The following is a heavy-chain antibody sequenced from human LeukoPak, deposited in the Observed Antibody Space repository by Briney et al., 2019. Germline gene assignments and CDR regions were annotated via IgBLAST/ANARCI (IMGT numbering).Heavy chain of an antibody. CDR2: ISGSGGST. J-gene: IGHJ4*02. V-gene: IGHV3-23*01. Sequence: PGGSLRLSCAASGFTFSNYAMSWVRQAPGKGLEWVSAISGSGGSTYYADSVKGRFTISRDNSKNTLYLQMNSLRAEDTAVYYCAKGTPHSYANYCDYWGQGTLVTVSS. CDR3: AKGTPHSYANYCDY. CDR1: GFTFSNYA. D-gene: IGHD5-18*01.